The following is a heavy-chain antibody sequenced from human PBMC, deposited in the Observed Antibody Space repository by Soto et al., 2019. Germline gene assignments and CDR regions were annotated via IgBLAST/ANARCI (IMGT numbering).Heavy chain of an antibody. V-gene: IGHV4-59*01. CDR1: GGSISSYY. Sequence: SETLSLTCTVSGGSISSYYWSWIRQPPGKGLEWIGYIYYSGSTNYNPSLKSRVTISVDTSKNQFSLKLSSVTAADTAVYYCARIDYDSSGYYYHYYFDYWGQGTLVTVSS. CDR2: IYYSGST. J-gene: IGHJ4*02. CDR3: ARIDYDSSGYYYHYYFDY. D-gene: IGHD3-22*01.